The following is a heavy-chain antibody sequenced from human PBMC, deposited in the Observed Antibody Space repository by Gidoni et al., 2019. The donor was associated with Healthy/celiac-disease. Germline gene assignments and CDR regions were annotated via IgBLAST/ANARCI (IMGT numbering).Heavy chain of an antibody. CDR2: ISYDGSNK. CDR1: GFTFSSYA. CDR3: AREKPDIVVVPAHPKPLRYYYGMDV. J-gene: IGHJ6*02. Sequence: QVQLVESGGGVVQPGRSLRLSCAASGFTFSSYAMHWVRQAPGKGLEWVAVISYDGSNKYYADSVKGRFTISRDNSKNTLYLQMNSLRAEDTAVYYCAREKPDIVVVPAHPKPLRYYYGMDVWGQGTTVTVSS. D-gene: IGHD2-2*01. V-gene: IGHV3-30-3*01.